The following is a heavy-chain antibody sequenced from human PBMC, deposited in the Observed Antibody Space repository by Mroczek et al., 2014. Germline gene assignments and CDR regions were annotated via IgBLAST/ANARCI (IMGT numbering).Heavy chain of an antibody. CDR2: IYTSGST. V-gene: IGHV4-4*07. CDR3: ARDRYSSGWGYYGMDV. J-gene: IGHJ6*02. D-gene: IGHD6-19*01. Sequence: QVQLQESGPGLVKPSETLSLTCTVSGGSISSYYWSWIRQPAGKGLEWIGRIYTSGSTNYNPSLKSRVTMSVDTSKNQFSLKLSSVTAADTAVYYCARDRYSSGWGYYGMDVWGQGTTVTVSS. CDR1: GGSISSYY.